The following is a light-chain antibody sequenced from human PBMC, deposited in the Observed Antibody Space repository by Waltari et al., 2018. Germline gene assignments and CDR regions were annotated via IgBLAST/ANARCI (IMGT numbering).Light chain of an antibody. V-gene: IGLV2-23*02. CDR2: AVS. CDR3: SSYAGSSKGV. CDR1: SSDVGTYKH. Sequence: QSALTQPASVSGSPGQSLTTYCTGTSSDVGTYKHLSLYQQHPGKAPKHMIYAVSKRPSGVSDRFSGSKSGDMASLTISGLQPEDEAEYFCSSYAGSSKGVFGGGTKVTVL. J-gene: IGLJ2*01.